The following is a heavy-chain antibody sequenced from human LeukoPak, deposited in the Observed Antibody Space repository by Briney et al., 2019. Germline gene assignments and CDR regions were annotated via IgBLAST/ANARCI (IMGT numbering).Heavy chain of an antibody. Sequence: PRGTLRLSCSASAFTFSNYAGSWVPQAPGKGLEWVSTISGSGGSTCYADSVKGRFTISRDNSTDTLYLQMSSLRAEDTAVYYCAKDPYDRPPHAYPDGWGQGTQVSAS. CDR2: ISGSGGST. CDR1: AFTFSNYA. D-gene: IGHD3-3*01. J-gene: IGHJ4*02. CDR3: AKDPYDRPPHAYPDG. V-gene: IGHV3-23*01.